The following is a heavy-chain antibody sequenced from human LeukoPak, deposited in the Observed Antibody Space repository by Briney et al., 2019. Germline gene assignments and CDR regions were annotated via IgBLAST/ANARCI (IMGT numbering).Heavy chain of an antibody. V-gene: IGHV1-18*01. CDR1: GYTFTSYG. Sequence: ASVTVSFKASGYTFTSYGISWVRQAPGQGLAWMGWISAYNGNTNYAQKLQGRVTMTTDTSTSTAYMELRSLRSDDTAVYYCARVVRGSCDYWGQGTLVTVSS. J-gene: IGHJ4*02. D-gene: IGHD3-10*01. CDR3: ARVVRGSCDY. CDR2: ISAYNGNT.